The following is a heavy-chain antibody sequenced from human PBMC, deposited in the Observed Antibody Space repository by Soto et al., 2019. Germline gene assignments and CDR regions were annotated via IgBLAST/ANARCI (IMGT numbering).Heavy chain of an antibody. CDR2: IYSGGAT. CDR3: ARVSKGTIYSPHAFDV. J-gene: IGHJ3*01. Sequence: GGSLRLSCAASGFDVSNTYMSWVRQAPGKGLDWVSIIYSGGATYYADSVKGRFTISRDNSKNTLYLQMNSLRAEDTALYYCARVSKGTIYSPHAFDVWGQGTMVTVSS. V-gene: IGHV3-53*01. D-gene: IGHD1-7*01. CDR1: GFDVSNTY.